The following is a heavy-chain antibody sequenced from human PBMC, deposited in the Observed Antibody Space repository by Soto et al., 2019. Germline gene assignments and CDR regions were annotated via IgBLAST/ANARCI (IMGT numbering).Heavy chain of an antibody. Sequence: SETLSLTGTVSGGSISSGYYYWSWIRQPPGKGLEWIGYIYYIGSTYYNPSLKSRVTISVDTSKNQFSLKLSSVTAADTAVYYCARNRLERRRYSYGMDVLGQGTTVTVSS. CDR3: ARNRLERRRYSYGMDV. V-gene: IGHV4-30-4*01. CDR1: GGSISSGYYY. CDR2: IYYIGST. J-gene: IGHJ6*02. D-gene: IGHD1-1*01.